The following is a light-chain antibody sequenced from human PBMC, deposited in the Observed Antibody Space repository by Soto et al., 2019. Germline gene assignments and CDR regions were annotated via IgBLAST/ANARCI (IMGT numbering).Light chain of an antibody. CDR3: QQYNNWPPET. Sequence: DIVLTQSPATLSLSPGQRATLSCRASQSLESSLVWYQQKPGQAPRLLIYDASNRVTGIPARFSGSGSGTDFTLTISSLQPADFAIYYCQQYNNWPPETFGQGTKVEIK. CDR2: DAS. J-gene: IGKJ1*01. CDR1: QSLESS. V-gene: IGKV3-11*01.